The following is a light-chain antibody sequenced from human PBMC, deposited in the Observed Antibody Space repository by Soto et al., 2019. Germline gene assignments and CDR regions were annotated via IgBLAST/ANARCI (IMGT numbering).Light chain of an antibody. CDR2: GAS. CDR3: QQYGSSPYT. J-gene: IGKJ2*01. V-gene: IGKV3-20*01. CDR1: QSVSSSY. Sequence: EIVLTQSPGTLSLSPGERATLSCRASQSVSSSYLAWYQQKPGQAPRLLIYGASSSATGIPDRFSVSGSGTDFTLTISRLETEAWAVYDCQQYGSSPYTFGPGTKLEIK.